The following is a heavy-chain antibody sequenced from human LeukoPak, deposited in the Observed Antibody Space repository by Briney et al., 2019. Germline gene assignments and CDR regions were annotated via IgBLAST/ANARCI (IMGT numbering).Heavy chain of an antibody. CDR2: IRSKAYGGTT. Sequence: GGSLRLSCTASGFTFGDYAMSWVRQAPGKGLEWVGFIRSKAYGGTTEYAASVKGRFTISRDDSKSIAYLQMNSLKTEDTAVYYCTRVLGSSGYYLHGGDYWGQGTLVTVSS. V-gene: IGHV3-49*04. CDR3: TRVLGSSGYYLHGGDY. J-gene: IGHJ4*02. CDR1: GFTFGDYA. D-gene: IGHD3-22*01.